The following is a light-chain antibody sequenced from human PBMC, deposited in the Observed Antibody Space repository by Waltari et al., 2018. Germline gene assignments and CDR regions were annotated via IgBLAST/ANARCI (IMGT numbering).Light chain of an antibody. J-gene: IGKJ3*01. V-gene: IGKV1-27*01. CDR3: QKYHGAPFT. CDR1: QGISNY. Sequence: DIQMTQSPSSLSASVGDRVTITCRASQGISNYVAWYQQKPGEVPKVLIYAASILYSGVPSRFSGSGSGTDFTLTISSLQPEDVATYYCQKYHGAPFTFGPGTKVDIK. CDR2: AAS.